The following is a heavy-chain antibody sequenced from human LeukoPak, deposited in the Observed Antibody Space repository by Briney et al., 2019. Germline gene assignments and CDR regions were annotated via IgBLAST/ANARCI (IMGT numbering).Heavy chain of an antibody. V-gene: IGHV3-23*01. J-gene: IGHJ3*02. CDR3: ARDRGEQQLVNAFDI. Sequence: GGSLRLSCAASGFTFSSYAMNWVRQAPGKGLEWVSAISGSGGSTYYADSVKGRFTISRDNAKNSLYLQMNSLRAEDTAVYYCARDRGEQQLVNAFDIWGQGTMVTVSS. CDR1: GFTFSSYA. CDR2: ISGSGGST. D-gene: IGHD6-13*01.